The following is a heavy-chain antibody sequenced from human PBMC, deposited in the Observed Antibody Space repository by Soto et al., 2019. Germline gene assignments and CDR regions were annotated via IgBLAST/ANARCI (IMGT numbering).Heavy chain of an antibody. Sequence: SETLSLTCNVSGDSMTSPPYSWGWIPQPPGKGLEWIGTVYYSAATYYNSSLRGRLPFSGDTSKNYFSLRLTSVTAADSTVYYFAGDVDWFDPWGQGILVTVS. CDR1: GDSMTSPPYS. CDR3: AGDVDWFDP. CDR2: VYYSAAT. V-gene: IGHV4-39*02. J-gene: IGHJ5*02.